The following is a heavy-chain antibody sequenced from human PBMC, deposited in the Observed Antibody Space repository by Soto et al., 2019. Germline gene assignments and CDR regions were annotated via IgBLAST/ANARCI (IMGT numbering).Heavy chain of an antibody. CDR1: GGTFSSYA. Sequence: ASVKVSCKASGGTFSSYAISWVRQAPGQGLEWMGGIIPIFGTANYAQKLQGRVTITADESTSTAYMELSSLRSEDTAVYYCARGGLSSSSFYYDSYYMDVWGKGTTVTVSS. J-gene: IGHJ6*03. CDR3: ARGGLSSSSFYYDSYYMDV. V-gene: IGHV1-69*13. D-gene: IGHD6-6*01. CDR2: IIPIFGTA.